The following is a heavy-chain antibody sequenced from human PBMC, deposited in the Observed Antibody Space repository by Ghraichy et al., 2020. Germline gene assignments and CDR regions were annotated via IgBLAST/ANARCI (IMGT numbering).Heavy chain of an antibody. V-gene: IGHV3-33*01. J-gene: IGHJ6*02. Sequence: GGSLRLSCAASGFTFSSYGMHWVRQAPGKGLEWVAVIWYDGSNKYYADSVKGRFTISRDNSKNTLYLQMNSLRAEDTAVYYCAREGRIAAAIFYYYYGMDVWGHGIMVTVPS. CDR3: AREGRIAAAIFYYYYGMDV. D-gene: IGHD6-13*01. CDR2: IWYDGSNK. CDR1: GFTFSSYG.